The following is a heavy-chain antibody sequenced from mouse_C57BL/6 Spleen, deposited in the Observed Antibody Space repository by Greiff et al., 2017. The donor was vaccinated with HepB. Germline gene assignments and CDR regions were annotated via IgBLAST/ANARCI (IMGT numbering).Heavy chain of an antibody. D-gene: IGHD1-1*01. J-gene: IGHJ1*03. CDR3: ARIPYYGSSYGYFDV. V-gene: IGHV1-22*01. Sequence: VQLQQSGPELVKPGASVKMSCKASGYTFTDYNMHWVKQSHGKSLEWIGYINPNNGGTSYNQKFKGKATLTVNKSSSTAYMELRSLTSEDSAVYYCARIPYYGSSYGYFDVWGTGTTVTVSS. CDR2: INPNNGGT. CDR1: GYTFTDYN.